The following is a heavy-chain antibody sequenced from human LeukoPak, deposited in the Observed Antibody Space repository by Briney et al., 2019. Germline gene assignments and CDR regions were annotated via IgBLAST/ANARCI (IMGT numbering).Heavy chain of an antibody. D-gene: IGHD6-19*01. CDR1: GFTFSSYG. CDR3: ARSRASSGLLGY. J-gene: IGHJ4*02. V-gene: IGHV3-33*01. Sequence: PGGSLRLSCAASGFTFSSYGMHWVRQAPGKGLKWVAVIWYDGSNKYYADSVKGRFTISRDNSKNTLYLQMNSLRAEDTAVYYCARSRASSGLLGYWGQGTLVTVSS. CDR2: IWYDGSNK.